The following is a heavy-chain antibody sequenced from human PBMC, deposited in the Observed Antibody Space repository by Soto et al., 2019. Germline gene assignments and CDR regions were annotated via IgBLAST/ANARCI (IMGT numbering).Heavy chain of an antibody. J-gene: IGHJ4*02. Sequence: GESLKISCKGSGYSFAGYWITWVRQKPGKGLEWMGRIDPSDSQTYYSPSFRGHVTISADKSFSTAYLQWSSLKASDTAIYFCARLELTGLDNWGQGTPVTVSS. CDR1: GYSFAGYW. CDR3: ARLELTGLDN. CDR2: IDPSDSQT. D-gene: IGHD3-9*01. V-gene: IGHV5-10-1*01.